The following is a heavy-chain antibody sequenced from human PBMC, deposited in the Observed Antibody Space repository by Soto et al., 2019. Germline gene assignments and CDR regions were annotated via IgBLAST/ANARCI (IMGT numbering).Heavy chain of an antibody. CDR1: GFTFSTYS. J-gene: IGHJ2*01. Sequence: EVQLVESGGGLVQPGGSLRLSCVASGFTFSTYSMSWVRQAPGRGLEWISYISGSGSTIYDADSVKGRFTISRDNAKNTLYLQMYSLRDEDTAAYYFARGMVLEGLFIVRFFDLWGRGTLVTVSS. V-gene: IGHV3-48*02. D-gene: IGHD3-3*01. CDR3: ARGMVLEGLFIVRFFDL. CDR2: ISGSGSTI.